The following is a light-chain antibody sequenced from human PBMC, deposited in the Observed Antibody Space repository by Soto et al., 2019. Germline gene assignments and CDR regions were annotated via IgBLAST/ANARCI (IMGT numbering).Light chain of an antibody. CDR1: SHYFGGYNF. CDR3: SSYVAGDILV. J-gene: IGLJ2*01. CDR2: DVT. Sequence: QSALTQPRSVSGSLGQSVTISCSGTSHYFGGYNFVSWYQHPPVQAPKLIIYDVTKRPSGVPDRFSGSTSATTASLTISGLQAAYEADYYCSSYVAGDILVFGGGTKVTVL. V-gene: IGLV2-11*01.